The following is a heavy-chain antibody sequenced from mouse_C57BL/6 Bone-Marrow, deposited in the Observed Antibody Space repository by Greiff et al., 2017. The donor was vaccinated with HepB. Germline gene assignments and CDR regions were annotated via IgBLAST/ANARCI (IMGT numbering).Heavy chain of an antibody. CDR2: INHYNGGT. V-gene: IGHV1-19*01. CDR1: GYTFTDYY. Sequence: VQLQQSGPVLVKPGASVKMSCKASGYTFTDYYMNWVQQSHGKSLEWIGDINHYNGGTSYNQKIKGKATLTVDKSSRTSYMELNSLTSEDSAVYYWARDGAQATIAYWGQGTLVTVSA. D-gene: IGHD3-2*02. J-gene: IGHJ3*01. CDR3: ARDGAQATIAY.